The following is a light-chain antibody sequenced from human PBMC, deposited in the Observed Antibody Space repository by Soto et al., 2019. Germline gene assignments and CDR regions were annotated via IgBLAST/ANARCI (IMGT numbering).Light chain of an antibody. Sequence: QSALTQPRSVSGSPGQSVTISCTGTSSDVGGYNSVSWYQQHPGKAPKLLIYEGSKRPSGVSNRFSGSKSGNTASLTISGLQAEDEADYYCCSYAGSQVFGGGTKVTVL. V-gene: IGLV2-11*01. J-gene: IGLJ2*01. CDR3: CSYAGSQV. CDR2: EGS. CDR1: SSDVGGYNS.